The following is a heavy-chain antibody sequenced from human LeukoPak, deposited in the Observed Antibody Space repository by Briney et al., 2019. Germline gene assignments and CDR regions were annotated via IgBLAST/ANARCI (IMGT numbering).Heavy chain of an antibody. D-gene: IGHD2-21*02. CDR1: GFTFSSYA. CDR2: ISGSGGST. J-gene: IGHJ4*02. Sequence: TGGSLRLSCAASGFTFSSYAMSWVRQAPGKGLERVSAISGSGGSTYYADSVKGRFTISRDNSKNTLYLQMNSLRAEDTAVYYCAKSLAYCGGDCYSFDYWGQGTLVTVSS. CDR3: AKSLAYCGGDCYSFDY. V-gene: IGHV3-23*01.